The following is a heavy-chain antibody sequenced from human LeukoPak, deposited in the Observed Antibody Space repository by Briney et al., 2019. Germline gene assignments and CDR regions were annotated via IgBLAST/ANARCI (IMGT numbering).Heavy chain of an antibody. V-gene: IGHV3-21*01. J-gene: IGHJ4*02. Sequence: GGSLRLSCAASGFTFSSYSMNWVRQAPGKGLEWVSSISSSSSYIYYADSVKGRFTISRDNAKNSLYLQMNSLRAEDTAVYYCARERKGFGELLSGFDYWGQGTLVTVSS. D-gene: IGHD3-10*01. CDR2: ISSSSSYI. CDR3: ARERKGFGELLSGFDY. CDR1: GFTFSSYS.